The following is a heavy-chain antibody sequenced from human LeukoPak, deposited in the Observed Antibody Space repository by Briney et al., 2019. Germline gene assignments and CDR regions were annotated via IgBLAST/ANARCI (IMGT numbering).Heavy chain of an antibody. CDR3: ARIVQGAFAV. J-gene: IGHJ3*01. CDR2: IDPDGSST. D-gene: IGHD2-15*01. CDR1: GFTFSTHW. Sequence: PGGSLRLSCAASGFTFSTHWMVWVRRAPGKGLLWVSRIDPDGSSTTYADSVTGRFTNSRDNARNTLFLQMNSLRAEDTAVYYCARIVQGAFAVWGLGTMVTVSS. V-gene: IGHV3-74*03.